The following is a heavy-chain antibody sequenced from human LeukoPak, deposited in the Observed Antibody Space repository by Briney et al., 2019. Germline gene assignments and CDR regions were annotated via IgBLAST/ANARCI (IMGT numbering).Heavy chain of an antibody. V-gene: IGHV3-9*01. CDR1: GFTFDDYA. Sequence: SLRLSCAASGFTFDDYAMHWVRQAPGKGLEWVSGISWNSGSIGYADSVKGRFTISRDNAKNSLYLQMNSLRAEDTAVYYCARGGGGGYYFDYWGQGTLVTVSS. CDR2: ISWNSGSI. D-gene: IGHD3-16*01. J-gene: IGHJ4*02. CDR3: ARGGGGGYYFDY.